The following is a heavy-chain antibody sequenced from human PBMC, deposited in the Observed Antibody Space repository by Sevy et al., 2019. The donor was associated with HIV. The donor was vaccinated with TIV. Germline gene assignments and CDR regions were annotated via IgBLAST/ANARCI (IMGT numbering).Heavy chain of an antibody. CDR3: ARRGYSYGYIDAFDI. D-gene: IGHD5-18*01. J-gene: IGHJ3*02. CDR2: IYYCGST. V-gene: IGHV4-39*01. CDR1: GGSISSSSYY. Sequence: SETLSLTCTVSGGSISSSSYYWGWIRQPPGKGLEWIGSIYYCGSTYYNPSLKSRVTISVDTSRDQFSLKLSSVTAADTAVYYCARRGYSYGYIDAFDIWGQGTMVTVSS.